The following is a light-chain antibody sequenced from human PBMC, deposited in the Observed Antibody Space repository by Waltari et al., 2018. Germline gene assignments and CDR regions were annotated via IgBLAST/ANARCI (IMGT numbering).Light chain of an antibody. CDR1: QSISNW. CDR3: QQYNVYSLT. J-gene: IGKJ4*01. V-gene: IGKV1-5*03. Sequence: DIQMTQSPSTLSASVGDRVTITCRASQSISNWLAWYQQKPGQAPKFLIYKTSNLESGVPSRFSGSGSGTEFTLTISSLQPDDFATYYCQQYNVYSLTFGGGTKVEIK. CDR2: KTS.